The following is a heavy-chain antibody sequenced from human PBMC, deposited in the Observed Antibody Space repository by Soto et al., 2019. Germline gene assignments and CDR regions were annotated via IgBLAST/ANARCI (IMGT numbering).Heavy chain of an antibody. CDR1: GGSIESYY. CDR3: AREKIVAHFDY. J-gene: IGHJ4*02. V-gene: IGHV4-59*01. Sequence: QVQLQESGPGLVKPSETLSLTCTVSGGSIESYYWSWIRQPPGKGLQWIGYMYHSGSTNYDPSLKSPVAISVDTSKNQFSLRLNSVTAADTAVYFCAREKIVAHFDYWGQGVLVTVSS. CDR2: MYHSGST. D-gene: IGHD2-21*01.